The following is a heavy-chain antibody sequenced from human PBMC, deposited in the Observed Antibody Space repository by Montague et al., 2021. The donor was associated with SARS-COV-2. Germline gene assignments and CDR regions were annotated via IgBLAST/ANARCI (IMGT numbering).Heavy chain of an antibody. D-gene: IGHD4-23*01. V-gene: IGHV4-34*01. J-gene: IGHJ4*02. CDR2: INHSGTI. CDR1: GGSFSGYY. Sequence: SETLSLTCAVYGGSFSGYYWTWIRQSPGKGLEWIAEINHSGTINYNFNPSLRIRVTISVDTSKSQFSLTLSSVTAADTGVYYCARWDPQTLTLIGFRGKSASDYWGQGTLVTVSS. CDR3: ARWDPQTLTLIGFRGKSASDY.